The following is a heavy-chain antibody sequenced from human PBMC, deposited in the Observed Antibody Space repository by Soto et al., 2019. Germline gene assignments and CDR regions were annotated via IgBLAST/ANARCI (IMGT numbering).Heavy chain of an antibody. J-gene: IGHJ4*02. D-gene: IGHD5-12*01. V-gene: IGHV1-69*08. Sequence: QVQLVQSGAEVKKPGSSVKVSCKASGGTFSTSTFTWVRQAPGQGLEWMGSTIPLLNVADYAQDFQGRVTITADKSTSTAYMELTSLTSKDTAVYYCARDSPIGSTYSGYDAIDSWGQGTLVTVS. CDR1: GGTFSTST. CDR3: ARDSPIGSTYSGYDAIDS. CDR2: TIPLLNVA.